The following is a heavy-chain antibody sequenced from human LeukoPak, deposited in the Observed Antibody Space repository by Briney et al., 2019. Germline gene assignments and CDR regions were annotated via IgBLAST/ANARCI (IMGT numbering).Heavy chain of an antibody. J-gene: IGHJ3*02. D-gene: IGHD3-3*01. Sequence: SQTLSLTCTVSGGPISSGGYYWSWIRQHPGKGLEWIGYIYYSGSTYYNPSLKSRVTISVDTSMNQFSLKLSSVTAADTAVYYCARESPDYWRAFDIWGQGTMVTVSS. CDR1: GGPISSGGYY. CDR2: IYYSGST. CDR3: ARESPDYWRAFDI. V-gene: IGHV4-31*03.